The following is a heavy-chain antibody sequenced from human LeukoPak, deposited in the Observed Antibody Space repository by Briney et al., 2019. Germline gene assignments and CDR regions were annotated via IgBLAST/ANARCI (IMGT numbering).Heavy chain of an antibody. CDR2: ISAYNGNT. J-gene: IGHJ4*02. D-gene: IGHD2-2*01. Sequence: ASVKVSCKAAGYTFTSYGISWVRQAPGQGLEWMGWISAYNGNTNYAQKLQGRVTMTTDTSTSTVYMELRSLRSDDTAVYYCARGGLYCSSTSCYVIEYWGQGTLVTVSS. CDR3: ARGGLYCSSTSCYVIEY. CDR1: GYTFTSYG. V-gene: IGHV1-18*04.